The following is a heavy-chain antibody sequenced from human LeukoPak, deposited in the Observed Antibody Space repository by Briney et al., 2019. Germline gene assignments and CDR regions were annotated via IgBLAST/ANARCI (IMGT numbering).Heavy chain of an antibody. CDR1: GYTFINFP. CDR2: IYPNNSTR. CDR3: ARGKVLFDY. J-gene: IGHJ4*02. V-gene: IGHV1-8*01. Sequence: GASVKVSCKASGYTFINFPLSWVRQAPGQGPEWVGWIYPNNSTRGYARSFQGRVLMTRGTSISTAYMELRSLKSEDTAVYYCARGKVLFDYWGQGTLVAVSS.